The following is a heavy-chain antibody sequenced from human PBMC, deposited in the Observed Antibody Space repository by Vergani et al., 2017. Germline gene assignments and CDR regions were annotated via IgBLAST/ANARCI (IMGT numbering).Heavy chain of an antibody. CDR2: ISGSGGST. D-gene: IGHD3-22*01. CDR3: AKDRSRGYDAFDI. V-gene: IGHV3-23*01. CDR1: GFTFSSYA. Sequence: EVQLLESGGGLVQPGGSLRLSCAASGFTFSSYAMSWVRQAPGKGLEWVSAISGSGGSTYYADSVKGRFTISRDNSKNTLYLQMNSLRAEDTSVYYCAKDRSRGYDAFDIWGQGTMVTVSS. J-gene: IGHJ3*02.